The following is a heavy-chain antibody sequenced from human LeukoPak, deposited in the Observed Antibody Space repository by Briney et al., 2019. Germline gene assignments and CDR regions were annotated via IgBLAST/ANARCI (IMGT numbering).Heavy chain of an antibody. J-gene: IGHJ4*02. CDR2: INHSGST. V-gene: IGHV4-34*01. D-gene: IGHD3-22*01. CDR3: ARGPGYYDSSGLIH. Sequence: PSETLSLTCTVSGGSISSYYWSWIRQPPGKGLEWIGEINHSGSTNYNPSLKSRVTISVDTSKNQFSLKLSSVTAADTAVYYCARGPGYYDSSGLIHWGQGTLVTVSS. CDR1: GGSISSYY.